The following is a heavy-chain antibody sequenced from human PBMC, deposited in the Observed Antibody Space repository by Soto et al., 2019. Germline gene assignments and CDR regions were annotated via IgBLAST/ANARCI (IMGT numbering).Heavy chain of an antibody. CDR3: AREAGYDFWSGPPPFYYYYGMDV. V-gene: IGHV1-2*02. CDR1: GYTFTGYY. J-gene: IGHJ6*02. CDR2: INPNSGGT. Sequence: GASVKVSCKASGYTFTGYYMHWVRQAPGQGLEWMGWINPNSGGTNYAQKFQGRVTMTRDTSISTAYMELSRLRSDDTAVYYCAREAGYDFWSGPPPFYYYYGMDVWGQGTTVTVSS. D-gene: IGHD3-3*01.